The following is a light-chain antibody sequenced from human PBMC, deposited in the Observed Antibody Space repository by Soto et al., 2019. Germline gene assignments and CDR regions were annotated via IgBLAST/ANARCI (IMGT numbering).Light chain of an antibody. V-gene: IGKV1-5*03. CDR1: NHIDDW. CDR3: QQHSNYPLT. Sequence: IPMTQSPSTLSASVGDRVTITCRASNHIDDWLAWYQQKPGKAPKLLIYKASILESGVPSRFSGSGSGTEFTLTISSLQPDDSATYYCQQHSNYPLTFGGGTKVEIK. CDR2: KAS. J-gene: IGKJ4*01.